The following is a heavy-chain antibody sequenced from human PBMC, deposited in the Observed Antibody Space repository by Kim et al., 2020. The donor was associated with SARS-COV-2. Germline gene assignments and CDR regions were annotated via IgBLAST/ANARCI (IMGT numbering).Heavy chain of an antibody. J-gene: IGHJ5*02. V-gene: IGHV4-39*01. Sequence: SETLSLTCTVSGGSINSNSNYWGWIRQPPGQGLEWIGSIYYSGSTYYNPSLTSRVTISVDTSKNQFSLRLSYVTGADTAVYYCARRMGCSGGNCYSGHVWFDPWGQGTLVTVSS. CDR2: IYYSGST. D-gene: IGHD2-15*01. CDR1: GGSINSNSNY. CDR3: ARRMGCSGGNCYSGHVWFDP.